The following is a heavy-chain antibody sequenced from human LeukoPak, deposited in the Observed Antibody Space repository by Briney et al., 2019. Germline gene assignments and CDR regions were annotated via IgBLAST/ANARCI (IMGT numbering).Heavy chain of an antibody. CDR3: STGAATGFDY. V-gene: IGHV3-15*01. CDR2: IKSKTDGGTT. Sequence: ETLSLTCTVSGGSISSYYWSWIRQPAGKGLEWVGRIKSKTDGGTTDYAAPVKGRFTISRDDSKNTLYLQMNTLKTEDTAVYYCSTGAATGFDYWGQGTLVTVSS. D-gene: IGHD2-15*01. J-gene: IGHJ4*02. CDR1: GGSISSYY.